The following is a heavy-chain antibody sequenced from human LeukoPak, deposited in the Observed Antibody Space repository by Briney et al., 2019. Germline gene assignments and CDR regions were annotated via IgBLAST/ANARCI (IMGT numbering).Heavy chain of an antibody. V-gene: IGHV2-5*01. CDR1: GGSIASSYW. J-gene: IGHJ5*02. D-gene: IGHD4-17*01. Sequence: TLSLTCAVSGGSIASSYWWTWVRQPPGKALQWLALIYWNDDKRYSPSLKSRLTITKDTSKNQVVLTMTKMDPVDTATYYCAHTPTVTTIYFDPWGLGTLVTVSS. CDR3: AHTPTVTTIYFDP. CDR2: IYWNDDK.